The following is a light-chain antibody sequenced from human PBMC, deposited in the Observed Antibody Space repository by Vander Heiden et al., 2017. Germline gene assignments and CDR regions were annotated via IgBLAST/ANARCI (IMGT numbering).Light chain of an antibody. V-gene: IGKV3-15*01. CDR3: QQYNNWPPGP. J-gene: IGKJ1*01. CDR2: GAS. CDR1: QRVSSN. Sequence: EIVMTQSPATLSASPGERATLSCRASQRVSSNLAWYQQKPGQAPRLLIYGASTRATGIPARLSGSGSGTEFTLTISSLQSEDFAVYYCQQYNNWPPGPFGQGTKVEIK.